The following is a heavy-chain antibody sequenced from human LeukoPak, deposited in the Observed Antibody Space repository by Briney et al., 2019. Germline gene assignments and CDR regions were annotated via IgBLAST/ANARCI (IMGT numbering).Heavy chain of an antibody. CDR3: ARRLSGSGSYDY. CDR2: IYYSGST. J-gene: IGHJ4*02. D-gene: IGHD3-10*01. Sequence: SETLSLTCTDSNGSINNYYWSWIRQPPGKGLEWIGYIYYSGSTNYNPSLESRVTISVDTSNNRFSLKLSSMTAADTAVYYCARRLSGSGSYDYWGQGTLVTVSS. CDR1: NGSINNYY. V-gene: IGHV4-59*01.